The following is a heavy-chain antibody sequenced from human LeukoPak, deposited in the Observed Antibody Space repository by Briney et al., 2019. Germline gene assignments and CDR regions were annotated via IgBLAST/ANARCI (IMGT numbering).Heavy chain of an antibody. CDR3: ARDFWSGQIPGDY. D-gene: IGHD3-3*01. CDR1: GGTFSSYT. V-gene: IGHV1-69*02. CDR2: IIPILGIA. J-gene: IGHJ4*02. Sequence: GASVKVSCKASGGTFSSYTISWVRQAPGQGLEWMGRIIPILGIANYAQKFQGRVTITADKSTSTAYMELSSLRSEDTAVYYCARDFWSGQIPGDYWGQGTLVTVPS.